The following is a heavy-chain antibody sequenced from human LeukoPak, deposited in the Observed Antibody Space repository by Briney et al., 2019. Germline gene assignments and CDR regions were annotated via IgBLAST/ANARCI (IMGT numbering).Heavy chain of an antibody. CDR1: GFTFDDYA. D-gene: IGHD3-10*01. CDR2: ISWNSGSI. Sequence: GRSLRLSCAASGFTFDDYAMHWVRQAPGKGLEWVSGISWNSGSIGYADSVKGRFTISRDNAKNSLYLQMNSLRAEDTALYYCAKDTHGSGRVHDAFDIWGQGTMVTVSS. V-gene: IGHV3-9*01. CDR3: AKDTHGSGRVHDAFDI. J-gene: IGHJ3*02.